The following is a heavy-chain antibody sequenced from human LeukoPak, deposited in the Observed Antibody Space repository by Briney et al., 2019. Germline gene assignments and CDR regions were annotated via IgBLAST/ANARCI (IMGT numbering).Heavy chain of an antibody. CDR2: IYTADSDS. CDR3: ATGYAGGDVFDI. CDR1: GYSFASYW. D-gene: IGHD2-2*03. J-gene: IGHJ3*02. Sequence: RGESLRISCKGSGYSFASYWIAWVRQMPGKGLEWMGTIYTADSDSTYSPSFQGQVTISADRSISTAYLQWSSLKASDTAIYYCATGYAGGDVFDIWGQGTMVTVSS. V-gene: IGHV5-51*01.